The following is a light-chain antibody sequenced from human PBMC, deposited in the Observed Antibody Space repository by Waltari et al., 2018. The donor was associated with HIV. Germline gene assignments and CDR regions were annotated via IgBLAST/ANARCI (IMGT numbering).Light chain of an antibody. CDR2: DVR. CDR1: NSDFGRYDF. CDR3: SSWTSSTTLV. Sequence: QSALTQPASVSGSPGQSITISCTGTNSDFGRYDFFPWYQQYPGKAPRLIISDVRNRPSGISSRFSGSKYGYTASLTISGLRAEDEADYFCSSWTSSTTLVFGTGTKVTVL. J-gene: IGLJ1*01. V-gene: IGLV2-14*01.